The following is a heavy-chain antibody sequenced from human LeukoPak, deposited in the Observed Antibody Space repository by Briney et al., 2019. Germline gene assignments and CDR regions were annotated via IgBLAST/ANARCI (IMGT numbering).Heavy chain of an antibody. CDR3: ARSPSTVTTSWFDP. CDR2: ISSSSSYI. CDR1: GLTFSSYS. Sequence: PGGSLRLSCAASGLTFSSYSMNWVRQAPGKGLEWVSSISSSSSYIYYADSVKGRFTISRDNAKNSLYLQMNSLRAGDTAVYYCARSPSTVTTSWFDPWGQGTLVTVSS. D-gene: IGHD4-11*01. V-gene: IGHV3-21*01. J-gene: IGHJ5*02.